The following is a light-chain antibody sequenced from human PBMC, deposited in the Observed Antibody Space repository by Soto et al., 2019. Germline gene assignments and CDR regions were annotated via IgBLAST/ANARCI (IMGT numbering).Light chain of an antibody. CDR1: QSVSSN. CDR3: QQYNNWPPWT. Sequence: EIVMTQSPATLSVSPGERATLSCRASQSVSSNLAWYQQKPGHAPRLLIYGASTRATGIPARFSGSGSGTEFTLTISSLQSEDFAVYYCQQYNNWPPWTFGQENKVEIK. J-gene: IGKJ1*01. V-gene: IGKV3-15*01. CDR2: GAS.